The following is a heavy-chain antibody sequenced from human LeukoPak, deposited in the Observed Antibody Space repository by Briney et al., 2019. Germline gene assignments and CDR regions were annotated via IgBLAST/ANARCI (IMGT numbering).Heavy chain of an antibody. J-gene: IGHJ4*02. D-gene: IGHD6-6*01. V-gene: IGHV1-46*01. CDR2: INPSGGST. CDR1: GYTFTSYY. Sequence: ASVKVSCKASGYTFTSYYMHWVRPAPGQGLEWMGIINPSGGSTSYAQKFQGRVTMTRDTSTSTVYMELSSLRSEDTAVYYCARSPLSIAARPPFDYWGQGTLVTVSS. CDR3: ARSPLSIAARPPFDY.